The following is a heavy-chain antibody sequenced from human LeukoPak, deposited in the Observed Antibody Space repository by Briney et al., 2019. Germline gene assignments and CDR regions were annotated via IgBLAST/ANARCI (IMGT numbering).Heavy chain of an antibody. J-gene: IGHJ4*02. Sequence: GRSLRLSCAASGSTFSSYAMSCVRQAPRNGLEWVLSISGSGGSTYYADSVKGRFTISRDNSKNTLYLQMNSLRAEDTAVYYCAMLANRDYWGQGTLVTVSS. CDR3: AMLANRDY. V-gene: IGHV3-23*01. CDR1: GSTFSSYA. D-gene: IGHD3-3*02. CDR2: ISGSGGST.